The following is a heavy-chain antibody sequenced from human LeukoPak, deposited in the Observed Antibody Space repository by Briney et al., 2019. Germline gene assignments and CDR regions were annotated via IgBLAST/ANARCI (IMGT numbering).Heavy chain of an antibody. J-gene: IGHJ3*02. Sequence: ASVKVSCKASGYTFSSYDINWVRQATGQGLEWMGWMNPDSGNRGYAQKFQGRVTITRNTSISTAYMELSSLRSEDTAVYYCARRLGLRWDLQAFDIWGQGTMVTVSS. D-gene: IGHD4-23*01. CDR2: MNPDSGNR. CDR3: ARRLGLRWDLQAFDI. V-gene: IGHV1-8*03. CDR1: GYTFSSYD.